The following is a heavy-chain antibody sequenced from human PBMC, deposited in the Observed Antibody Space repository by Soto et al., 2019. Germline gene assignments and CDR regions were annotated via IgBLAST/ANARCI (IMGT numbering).Heavy chain of an antibody. CDR1: GYTFTIYW. CDR2: IYPSDSDT. J-gene: IGHJ4*02. V-gene: IGHV5-51*01. D-gene: IGHD3-10*01. Sequence: GESLKISWQVSGYTFTIYWIGWVRQMPGEGLELMVIIYPSDSDTRYSPSFQGQVTISADQSINTAYLQWDSLKASDTAIYYCARPANTGADHFDXWGQGTPVTVSX. CDR3: ARPANTGADHFDX.